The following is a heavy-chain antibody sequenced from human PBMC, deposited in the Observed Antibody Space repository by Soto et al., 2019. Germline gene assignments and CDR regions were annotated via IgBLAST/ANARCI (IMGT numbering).Heavy chain of an antibody. CDR3: ASRSPQSPRYGSTIFGVVIMPLYYYYGMDV. V-gene: IGHV1-69*06. J-gene: IGHJ6*02. CDR2: IIPIFGTA. D-gene: IGHD3-3*01. Sequence: GASVKVSCKASGGTFSSYAISWVRQAPGQGLEWMGGIIPIFGTANYAQKFQGRVTITADKSTSTAYMELSSLRSEDTAVYYCASRSPQSPRYGSTIFGVVIMPLYYYYGMDVWGQGTTVTVSS. CDR1: GGTFSSYA.